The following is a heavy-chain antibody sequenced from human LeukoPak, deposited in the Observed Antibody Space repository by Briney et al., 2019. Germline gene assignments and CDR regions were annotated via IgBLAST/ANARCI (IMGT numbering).Heavy chain of an antibody. Sequence: SETLSLTCTVSGGSISSSSYYWGWIRQPPGKGLEWIGSIYYSGSTYYNPSLKSRVTISVDTSKNQFSLKLSSVAAADTAVYYCARHIRYPQYSSGWVFDYWGQGTLVTVSS. CDR3: ARHIRYPQYSSGWVFDY. CDR2: IYYSGST. D-gene: IGHD6-19*01. V-gene: IGHV4-39*01. CDR1: GGSISSSSYY. J-gene: IGHJ4*02.